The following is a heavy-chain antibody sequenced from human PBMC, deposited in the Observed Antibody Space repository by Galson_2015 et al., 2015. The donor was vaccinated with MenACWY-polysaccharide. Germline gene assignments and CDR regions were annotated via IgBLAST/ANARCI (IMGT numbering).Heavy chain of an antibody. J-gene: IGHJ4*02. D-gene: IGHD3-10*01. CDR3: ARDPGSGSPYYFDY. Sequence: SVKVSCKASGYTFTSFGISWVRQAPGQGLEWMGWISGYDGPTNYAQKFQGRVTMTTDTSTSTAYMELRSLRSDDTAVYYCARDPGSGSPYYFDYWGQGTLVTVSS. CDR1: GYTFTSFG. CDR2: ISGYDGPT. V-gene: IGHV1-18*01.